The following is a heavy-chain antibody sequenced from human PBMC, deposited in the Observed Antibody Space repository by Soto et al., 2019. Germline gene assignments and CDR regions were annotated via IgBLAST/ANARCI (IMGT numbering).Heavy chain of an antibody. J-gene: IGHJ6*02. CDR2: INHSGST. Sequence: QVQLQQWGAGLLKPSETLSLTCAVYGGSFSGYYWSWIRQPPGKGLEWIGEINHSGSTNYNPSLKSRVTISVDTSKNQFSLKLSAVTAADTAVYYCARGPVLTGYYPLGYGMDVWGQGTTVTVSS. V-gene: IGHV4-34*01. CDR1: GGSFSGYY. D-gene: IGHD3-9*01. CDR3: ARGPVLTGYYPLGYGMDV.